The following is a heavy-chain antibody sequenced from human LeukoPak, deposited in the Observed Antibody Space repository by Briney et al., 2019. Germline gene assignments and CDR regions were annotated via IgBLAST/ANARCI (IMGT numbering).Heavy chain of an antibody. CDR2: ISGSGGST. Sequence: GGSLRLSCAASGFTFSSYAMSWVRQAPGKGLEWVSAISGSGGSTYYADSVKGRFTISRDNSKNTLHLQMHRLRAEDTAVYYCAKGDSDYYDSSGDFDYWGQGSLGTVSS. V-gene: IGHV3-23*01. J-gene: IGHJ4*02. D-gene: IGHD3-22*01. CDR3: AKGDSDYYDSSGDFDY. CDR1: GFTFSSYA.